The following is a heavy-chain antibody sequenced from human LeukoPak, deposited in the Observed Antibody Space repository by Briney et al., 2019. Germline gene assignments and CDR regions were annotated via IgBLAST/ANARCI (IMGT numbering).Heavy chain of an antibody. CDR3: ARVAYFDWYRIYYYYGMDV. CDR2: IWYDGSNK. J-gene: IGHJ6*02. V-gene: IGHV3-33*01. Sequence: GVSLRLSCAASGFTFSSYGMHWVRQAPGKGLEWVAVIWYDGSNKYYADSAKGRFTISRDNSKNTLYLQMNSLRAEDTAVYYWARVAYFDWYRIYYYYGMDVWGQGTTVTVS. D-gene: IGHD3-9*01. CDR1: GFTFSSYG.